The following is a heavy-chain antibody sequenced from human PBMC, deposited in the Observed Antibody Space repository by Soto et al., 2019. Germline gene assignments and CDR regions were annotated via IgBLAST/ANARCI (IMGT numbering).Heavy chain of an antibody. J-gene: IGHJ6*02. CDR2: ISYDGSNK. D-gene: IGHD1-26*01. V-gene: IGHV3-30*18. CDR1: GFTFSSYG. CDR3: AKDRPSGSLRYYYGMDV. Sequence: QVQLVESGGGVVQPGRSLRLSCAASGFTFSSYGMHWVRQAPGKGLEWVAVISYDGSNKYYADSVKGRFTISRDNSKNTLYLQMNSLRAEDTAVYYCAKDRPSGSLRYYYGMDVWGQGTTVTVSS.